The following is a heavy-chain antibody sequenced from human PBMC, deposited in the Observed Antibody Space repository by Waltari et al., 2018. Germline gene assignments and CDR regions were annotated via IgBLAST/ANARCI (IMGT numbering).Heavy chain of an antibody. CDR1: GGSFSGYY. V-gene: IGHV4-34*01. Sequence: QVQLQQWGAGLLKPSETLSLTCAVYGGSFSGYYWSWIRQPPGKGLEWIGEINHSGSTNYNPSLKSRVTISVDTSKNQFSLKLSSVTAADTAVHYCARLRQESWELLRDYWGQGTLVTVSS. CDR2: INHSGST. CDR3: ARLRQESWELLRDY. D-gene: IGHD1-26*01. J-gene: IGHJ4*02.